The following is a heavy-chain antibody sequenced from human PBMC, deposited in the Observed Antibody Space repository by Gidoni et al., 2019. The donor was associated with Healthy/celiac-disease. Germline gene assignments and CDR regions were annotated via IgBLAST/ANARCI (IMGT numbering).Heavy chain of an antibody. Sequence: QVQLVQSGAEVKKPGASVKVSCKASGYTFTSYGISWVRQAPGQGLAWMGWISAYNGNTNYAQKLQGRVTMTTDTSTSTAYMELRSLRSDDTAVYYCARDRAVAGRSEYFQHWGQGTLVTVSS. CDR1: GYTFTSYG. CDR2: ISAYNGNT. D-gene: IGHD6-19*01. CDR3: ARDRAVAGRSEYFQH. V-gene: IGHV1-18*01. J-gene: IGHJ1*01.